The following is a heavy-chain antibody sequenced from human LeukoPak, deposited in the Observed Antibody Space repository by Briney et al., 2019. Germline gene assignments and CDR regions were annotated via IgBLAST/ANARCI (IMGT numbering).Heavy chain of an antibody. CDR2: ISGSGGST. V-gene: IGHV3-23*01. J-gene: IGHJ3*02. Sequence: GGSLRLPCAASGFTFSSYAMSWVRQAPGKGLEWVSAISGSGGSTYYADSVKGRFTISRDNAKNSLYLQMNSLRAEDTAVYYCARMEVDYDFWSGYIGDAFDIWGQGTMVTVSS. D-gene: IGHD3-3*01. CDR3: ARMEVDYDFWSGYIGDAFDI. CDR1: GFTFSSYA.